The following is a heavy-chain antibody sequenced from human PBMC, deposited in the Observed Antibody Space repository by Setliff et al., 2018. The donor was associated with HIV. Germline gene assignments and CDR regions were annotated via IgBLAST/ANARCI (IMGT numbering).Heavy chain of an antibody. CDR3: ARERGVGSSWTDAFDF. CDR1: GFTFSSFE. V-gene: IGHV3-48*03. CDR2: IDNSGTTI. Sequence: LRLSCAASGFTFSSFEMNWVRQAPGKGLEWVSYIDNSGTTIYYADSVKGRFTISRDNAKNSLYLQMNSLRAEDTAVYYCARERGVGSSWTDAFDFWGQGTMVTVSS. J-gene: IGHJ3*01. D-gene: IGHD6-13*01.